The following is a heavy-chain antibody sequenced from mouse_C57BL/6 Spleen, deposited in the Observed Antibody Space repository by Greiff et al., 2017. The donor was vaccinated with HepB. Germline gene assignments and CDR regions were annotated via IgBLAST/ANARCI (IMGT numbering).Heavy chain of an antibody. CDR3: TTEAGLDWYFDV. V-gene: IGHV14-4*01. J-gene: IGHJ1*03. Sequence: EVQLQQSGAELVRPGASVKLSCTASGFNIKDDYMHWVKQRPEQGLEWIGWIDPENGDTEYASKFQGKATITADTSSNTAYLQLSSLTSEDTAVYYCTTEAGLDWYFDVWGTGTTVTVSS. CDR1: GFNIKDDY. CDR2: IDPENGDT.